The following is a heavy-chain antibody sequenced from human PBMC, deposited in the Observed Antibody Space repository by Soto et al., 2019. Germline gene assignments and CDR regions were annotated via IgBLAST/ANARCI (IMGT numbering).Heavy chain of an antibody. V-gene: IGHV3-30*18. J-gene: IGHJ6*02. CDR3: AKGQTYYDFWSGYYSHYYYYGMDV. Sequence: GGSLRLSCAASGFTFSSYGMHWVRQAPGKGLEWVAVISYDGSNKYYADSVKGRFTISRDNSKNTLYLQMNSLRAEDTAVYYCAKGQTYYDFWSGYYSHYYYYGMDVWGQGTTVTV. CDR2: ISYDGSNK. CDR1: GFTFSSYG. D-gene: IGHD3-3*01.